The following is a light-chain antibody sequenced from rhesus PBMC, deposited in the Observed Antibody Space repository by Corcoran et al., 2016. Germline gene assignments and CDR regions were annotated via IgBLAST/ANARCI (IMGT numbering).Light chain of an antibody. CDR1: SSDIGDYNY. CDR3: CSYTTSSTYS. CDR2: GVS. Sequence: QSAPTQPPSVSGSPGQSVTISCTGTSSDIGDYNYVSWYQQHPDKAPKLMIYGVSNRPSGVSDRFSGSKSGNTASLTISGLQAEDEADYYCCSYTTSSTYSFGTGTRLTVL. V-gene: IGLV2S7*01. J-gene: IGLJ1*01.